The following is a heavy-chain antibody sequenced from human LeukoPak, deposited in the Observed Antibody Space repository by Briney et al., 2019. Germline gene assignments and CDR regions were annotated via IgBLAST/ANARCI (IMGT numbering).Heavy chain of an antibody. V-gene: IGHV3-30*04. CDR2: ISYDGSNK. Sequence: GGSLRLSCAASGFTFSSYAMHWVRQAPGKGLEWVAVISYDGSNKYYADSVKGRFTISRDNSKNTLYLQMNSLRAEDTAVYYCARGSSGPSVTADYWGQGTLVTVSS. CDR3: ARGSSGPSVTADY. J-gene: IGHJ4*02. D-gene: IGHD2-21*02. CDR1: GFTFSSYA.